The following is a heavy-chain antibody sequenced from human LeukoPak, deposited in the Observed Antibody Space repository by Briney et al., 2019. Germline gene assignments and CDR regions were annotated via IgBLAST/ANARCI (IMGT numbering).Heavy chain of an antibody. CDR2: IRYDGSNK. CDR1: GFTFSSYG. V-gene: IGHV3-30*02. D-gene: IGHD2-21*01. CDR3: AKDPIGGETHFGY. Sequence: PGGSLRLSCAASGFTFSSYGMHWFRQAPGKGLEWVAFIRYDGSNKYYADSVKGRFTISRDNSKNTLYLQMNSLRAEDTAVYYCAKDPIGGETHFGYWGQGTLVTVSS. J-gene: IGHJ4*02.